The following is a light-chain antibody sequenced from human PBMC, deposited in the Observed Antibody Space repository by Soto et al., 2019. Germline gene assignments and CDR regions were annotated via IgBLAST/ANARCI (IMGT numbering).Light chain of an antibody. CDR1: QSISSY. Sequence: DIQMTQSPSSLSAYVGDRVTITCRASQSISSYLNWYQQEPGKAPKLLIYAASNLQSGVPSRFSGSGSGTDFTLTISTLQPEDFATYYCQQSYSTPMYTFGQGTKLEIK. CDR3: QQSYSTPMYT. J-gene: IGKJ2*01. V-gene: IGKV1-39*01. CDR2: AAS.